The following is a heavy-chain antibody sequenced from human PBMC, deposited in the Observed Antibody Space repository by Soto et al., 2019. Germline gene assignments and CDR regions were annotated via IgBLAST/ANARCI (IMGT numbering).Heavy chain of an antibody. J-gene: IGHJ5*02. D-gene: IGHD6-13*01. V-gene: IGHV3-23*01. CDR2: ISGSGRST. CDR1: GFMCHNHA. CDR3: AKDYSSWSTHQYVDP. Sequence: EVQLLESGGGLVQPGGSLRLSCAASGFMCHNHAMNWVRQTPGKGLEWVAGISGSGRSTYYADSVKGRFTISRDNSKNTLYLQMNGLSAEDTALYYFAKDYSSWSTHQYVDPWGQGTLVTVSS.